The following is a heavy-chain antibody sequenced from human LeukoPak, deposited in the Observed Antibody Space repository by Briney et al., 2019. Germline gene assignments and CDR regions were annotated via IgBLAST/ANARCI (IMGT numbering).Heavy chain of an antibody. CDR2: ISGYNDST. V-gene: IGHV1-18*01. J-gene: IGHJ3*02. CDR1: GYTFTTYG. CDR3: ARVPGAFDI. Sequence: ASVKVSCKASGYTFTTYGISWVRQAPGQGLEWMGWISGYNDSTKPAQNLQGRVTMTTDTSTSTAYMELRSLRSDDTAVYYCARVPGAFDIWGQGTMVTVSS.